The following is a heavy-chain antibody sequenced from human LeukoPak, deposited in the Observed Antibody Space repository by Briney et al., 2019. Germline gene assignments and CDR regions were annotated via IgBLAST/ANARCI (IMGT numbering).Heavy chain of an antibody. CDR3: AREGLPYYYGSGSFSSPFDY. Sequence: SVKVSCKASGGTFSGYAISWVRQAPGQGLEWMGGIIPIFGTANYAQKFQGRVTITADESTSTAYMELSSLRSKDTAVYYCAREGLPYYYGSGSFSSPFDYWGQGTLVTVSS. CDR1: GGTFSGYA. J-gene: IGHJ4*02. CDR2: IIPIFGTA. V-gene: IGHV1-69*13. D-gene: IGHD3-10*01.